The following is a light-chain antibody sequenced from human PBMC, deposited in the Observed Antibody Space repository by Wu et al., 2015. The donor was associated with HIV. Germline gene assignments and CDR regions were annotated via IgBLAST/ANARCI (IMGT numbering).Light chain of an antibody. CDR1: QDIKNY. Sequence: DIQMTQSPSSLSASVGDRVTITCQASQDIKNYLNWYQQKSGKAPKVLIYDASKLEVGTPSRFSGSGSGTDFAFTISSLQPEDIATYYCQQYDNLPATFGGGTKGGDQ. CDR2: DAS. CDR3: QQYDNLPAT. V-gene: IGKV1-33*01. J-gene: IGKJ4*01.